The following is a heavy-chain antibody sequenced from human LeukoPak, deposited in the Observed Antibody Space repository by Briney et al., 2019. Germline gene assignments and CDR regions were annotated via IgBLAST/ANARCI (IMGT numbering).Heavy chain of an antibody. J-gene: IGHJ6*03. Sequence: GSSVKVSCKASGGTFSSYAISWVRQAPGQGLEWMGGIVPIFGTANYAQKFQGRVTITADKSTSTAYMELSSLRSEDTAVYYCARGYVWGSYRFYYYYMDVWGKGTTVTVSS. CDR2: IVPIFGTA. V-gene: IGHV1-69*06. CDR3: ARGYVWGSYRFYYYYMDV. CDR1: GGTFSSYA. D-gene: IGHD3-16*02.